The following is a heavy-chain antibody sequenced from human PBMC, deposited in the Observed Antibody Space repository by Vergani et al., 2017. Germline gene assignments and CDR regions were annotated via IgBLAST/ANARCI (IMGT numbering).Heavy chain of an antibody. CDR1: GYTFTSYY. CDR3: ARGYPPTAMDYYYGMDV. CDR2: INPSGGST. V-gene: IGHV1-46*01. D-gene: IGHD5-18*01. Sequence: QVQLVQSGAEVKKPGASVKVSCKASGYTFTSYYMHWVRQAPGQGLEWMGIINPSGGSTSYAQKFQGRVTMTRDTSTSTVYMDLSSLRSEDTAVHYCARGYPPTAMDYYYGMDVWGQGTTVTVSS. J-gene: IGHJ6*02.